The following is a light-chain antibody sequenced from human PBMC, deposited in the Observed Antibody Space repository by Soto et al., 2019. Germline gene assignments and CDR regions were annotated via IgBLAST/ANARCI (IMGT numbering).Light chain of an antibody. CDR1: QSISSY. Sequence: DIQMTQSPSSLSASVGDRVTITCRASQSISSYLNWYQQKPGKAPKLLIYAASSLQRGVPSRFSGSGSGTDFTLTISSLQPEDFATYYCQQSYSTPPLTFGGGTKVDI. CDR2: AAS. V-gene: IGKV1-39*01. CDR3: QQSYSTPPLT. J-gene: IGKJ4*01.